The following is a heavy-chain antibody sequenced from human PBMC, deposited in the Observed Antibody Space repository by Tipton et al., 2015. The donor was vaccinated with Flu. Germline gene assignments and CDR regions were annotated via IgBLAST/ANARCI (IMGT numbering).Heavy chain of an antibody. CDR3: ARGQGFGEL. J-gene: IGHJ4*02. D-gene: IGHD3-10*01. CDR1: GYTFTSYD. Sequence: QSGAEVKKPGASVKVSCKASGYTFTSYDINWLRQATGQGLEWMGWLNPNSGDTAYAPKLQGRVTITRSTSTSTAYMELSSLRSEDTAVYYCARGQGFGELWGQGTLVTVSS. CDR2: LNPNSGDT. V-gene: IGHV1-8*03.